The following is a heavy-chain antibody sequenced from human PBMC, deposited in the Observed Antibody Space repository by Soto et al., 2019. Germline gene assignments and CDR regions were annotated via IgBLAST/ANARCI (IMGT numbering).Heavy chain of an antibody. D-gene: IGHD2-21*02. CDR2: IIPIFGTA. CDR1: GGTFSSYA. Sequence: SVKVSCKASGGTFSSYAISWVRQAPGQGLEWMGGIIPIFGTANYAQKFQGRVTITADESTSTAYMELISLRSEDTAVYYCARDGVTATPNYYYYGMDVWGQGTTVTVSS. J-gene: IGHJ6*02. CDR3: ARDGVTATPNYYYYGMDV. V-gene: IGHV1-69*13.